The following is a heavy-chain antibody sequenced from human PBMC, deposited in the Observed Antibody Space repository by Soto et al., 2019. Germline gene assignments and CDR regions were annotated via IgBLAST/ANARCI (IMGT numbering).Heavy chain of an antibody. D-gene: IGHD3-22*01. CDR2: FDPEDGET. J-gene: IGHJ4*02. CDR3: SSYYYDSRGYFGTSY. CDR1: GYTLTELS. V-gene: IGHV1-24*01. Sequence: GASVKVSCKVSGYTLTELSMHWVRQAPGKGLEWMGGFDPEDGETIYAQKFQGRVTMTEDTSTDTAYMELSSLRSEDTAVYYCSSYYYDSRGYFGTSYRGQGTLVTVSS.